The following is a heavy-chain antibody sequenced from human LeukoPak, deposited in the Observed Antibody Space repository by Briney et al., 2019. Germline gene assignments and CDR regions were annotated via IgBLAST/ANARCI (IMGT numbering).Heavy chain of an antibody. CDR3: ARVSPYDSSGYYPGVGFDP. CDR1: GFTFSSYS. D-gene: IGHD3-22*01. J-gene: IGHJ5*02. V-gene: IGHV3-21*01. CDR2: ISSSSSYI. Sequence: GGSLRLSCAASGFTFSSYSMNWVRQAPGKGLEWVSSISSSSSYIYYADSVKGRFTISRDNAKNSLYLQMNSLRAEDTAAYYCARVSPYDSSGYYPGVGFDPWGQGTLVTVSS.